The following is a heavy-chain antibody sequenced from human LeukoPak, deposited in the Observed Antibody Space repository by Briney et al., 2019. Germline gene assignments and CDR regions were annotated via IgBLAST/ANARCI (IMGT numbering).Heavy chain of an antibody. CDR3: ARDEMYYYDSSGPYYYYGMDV. D-gene: IGHD3-22*01. V-gene: IGHV4-59*01. J-gene: IGHJ6*02. Sequence: SETLSLTCTVSGGSISSYYWSWIRQPPGKGLEWIGYIYYSGSTNYNPSLKSQVTISVDTSKNQFSLKLSSVTAADTAVYYCARDEMYYYDSSGPYYYYGMDVWGQGTTVTVSS. CDR1: GGSISSYY. CDR2: IYYSGST.